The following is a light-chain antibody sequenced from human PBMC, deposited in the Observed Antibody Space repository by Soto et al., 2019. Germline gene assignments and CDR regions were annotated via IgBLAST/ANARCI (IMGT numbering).Light chain of an antibody. CDR3: QQYGVSPRT. J-gene: IGKJ1*01. CDR2: GAP. Sequence: EIVMTQSPGTLSLSPGERATLSCRASQSVSSRLAWYQQKPGQAPRLLIYGAPSRATGISDRFSGSASGTDFTLTISRLEPEDFAVYYCQQYGVSPRTFGQGTKGDIK. CDR1: QSVSSR. V-gene: IGKV3-20*01.